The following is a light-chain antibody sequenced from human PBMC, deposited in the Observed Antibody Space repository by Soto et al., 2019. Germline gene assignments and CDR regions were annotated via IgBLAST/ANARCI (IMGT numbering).Light chain of an antibody. V-gene: IGKV3-11*01. J-gene: IGKJ5*01. CDR1: QSFSGY. CDR3: QQRSNWPPVIT. CDR2: DAS. Sequence: DILLTQSPATLSLSPGVRANLSCRGSQSFSGYLAWYQQKAGQAPRLLIYDASMRATGIPARFSGRGSGTDFTLTISSLEPEDFAVYYCQQRSNWPPVITFGQGTRLEIK.